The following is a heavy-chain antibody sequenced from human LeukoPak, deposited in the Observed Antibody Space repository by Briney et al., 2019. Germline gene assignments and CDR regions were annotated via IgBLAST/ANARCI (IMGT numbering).Heavy chain of an antibody. CDR3: SLYLRYSSGWYDPLI. Sequence: PGGSLRLSCAASGFTFSSYSMNWVRQAPGKGLEWVSSISSSSSYIYYADSVKGRFTISRDNAKNSLYLQMNSLRAEDTAVYYCSLYLRYSSGWYDPLIWGQGTMVTVSS. D-gene: IGHD6-19*01. V-gene: IGHV3-21*01. CDR1: GFTFSSYS. CDR2: ISSSSSYI. J-gene: IGHJ3*02.